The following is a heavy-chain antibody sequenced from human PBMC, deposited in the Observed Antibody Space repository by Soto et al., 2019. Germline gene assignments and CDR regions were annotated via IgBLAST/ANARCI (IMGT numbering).Heavy chain of an antibody. V-gene: IGHV4-39*07. CDR2: IYYTGNT. J-gene: IGHJ4*02. CDR1: SASISRSSYT. Sequence: SVPLSLTCTVSSASISRSSYTCGCIRQPPGKGLEWIGSIYYTGNTNYNPSLKSRVTMSLDTSKNQFSLKLSSVTAADTAVYYCARDYYGSGSPPLGYWGQGTLVTVSS. D-gene: IGHD3-10*01. CDR3: ARDYYGSGSPPLGY.